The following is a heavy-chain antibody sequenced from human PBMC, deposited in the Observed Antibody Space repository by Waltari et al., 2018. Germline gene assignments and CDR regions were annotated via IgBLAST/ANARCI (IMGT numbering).Heavy chain of an antibody. D-gene: IGHD7-27*01. CDR1: GFRFSNNW. CDR3: ARDWNWGFDY. J-gene: IGHJ4*02. Sequence: EVQLVESGGGLVQPGGSLRLSCSASGFRFSNNWMSWVRQAPGQGLEWVTNMKEDGTQKYYADYGRGRFTISRENTKNTLYLEMNSRRVEDTAVYYWARDWNWGFDYWGQGTLVTVSS. V-gene: IGHV3-7*01. CDR2: MKEDGTQK.